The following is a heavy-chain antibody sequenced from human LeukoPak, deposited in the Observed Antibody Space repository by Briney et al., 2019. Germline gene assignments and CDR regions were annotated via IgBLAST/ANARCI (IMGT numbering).Heavy chain of an antibody. CDR1: GGSISSYY. CDR2: IYSSGST. J-gene: IGHJ3*02. Sequence: SETLSLTCTVSGGSISSYYWSRIQQPAGKGLEWIGRIYSSGSTNYNPSLKSRVTMSVDTSRYHFSLKLSSMTAADTAVYYCARQAYDTGYDAFDIWGQGTMVTVSS. CDR3: ARQAYDTGYDAFDI. D-gene: IGHD3-22*01. V-gene: IGHV4-4*07.